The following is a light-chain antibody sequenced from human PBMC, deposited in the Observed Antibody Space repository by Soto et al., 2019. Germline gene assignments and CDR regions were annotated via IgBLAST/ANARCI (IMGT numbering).Light chain of an antibody. CDR1: QPVSANY. CDR2: GAS. V-gene: IGKV3-20*01. CDR3: HQYGSSPFT. J-gene: IGKJ3*01. Sequence: VVLTQSPATLSLSPGERATLSCRANQPVSANYLAWYQQKPGQAPRLLIYGASSRATGIPDRFSGSGSGTDFTLTISRLEPEDFAVFYCHQYGSSPFTFGPGTNVDIK.